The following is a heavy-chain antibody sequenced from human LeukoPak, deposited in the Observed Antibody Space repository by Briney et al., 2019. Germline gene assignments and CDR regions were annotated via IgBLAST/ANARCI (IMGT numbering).Heavy chain of an antibody. J-gene: IGHJ3*02. V-gene: IGHV3-15*01. CDR3: LAELAARAGRDAFDI. D-gene: IGHD6-13*01. CDR1: GFTFSNAW. CDR2: IKSKTDGGTT. Sequence: GGSLRLSCAASGFTFSNAWMSWVRQAPGKGLEWVGRIKSKTDGGTTDYAAPVKGRFTISRDDSKNTLYLQMNSLKIEDTAVYYCLAELAARAGRDAFDIWGQGTMVTVSS.